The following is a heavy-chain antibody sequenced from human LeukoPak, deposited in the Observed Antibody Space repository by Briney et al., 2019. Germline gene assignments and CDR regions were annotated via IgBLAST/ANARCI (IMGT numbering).Heavy chain of an antibody. D-gene: IGHD2-15*01. CDR1: GYTFTGYY. CDR3: ARAHCSGGSCYSFYLDY. CDR2: INPNSGGT. V-gene: IGHV1-2*02. Sequence: ASVKVSCKASGYTFTGYYMHWVRQAPGQGLEWMGWINPNSGGTNYAQKFQGRVTITADESTSTAYMELSSLRSEDTAVYYCARAHCSGGSCYSFYLDYWGQGTLVTVSS. J-gene: IGHJ4*02.